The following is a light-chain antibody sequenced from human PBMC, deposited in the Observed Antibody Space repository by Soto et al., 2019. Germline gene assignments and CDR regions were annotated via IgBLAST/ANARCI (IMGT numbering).Light chain of an antibody. J-gene: IGLJ2*01. CDR3: ATWDDSLSDLV. CDR1: SSNIENNF. V-gene: IGLV1-51*01. Sequence: QSVLTQPPSVSAAPGQKITISCSGSSSNIENNFVSWYQQLPGTAPKLLICDNNKRPSGIPDRFSGSKSGTSSTLGIAGLPTGDEAVYYCATWDDSLSDLVFGGGTKLTVL. CDR2: DNN.